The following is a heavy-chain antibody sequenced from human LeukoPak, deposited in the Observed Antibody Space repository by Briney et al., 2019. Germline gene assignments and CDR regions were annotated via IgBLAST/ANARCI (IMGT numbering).Heavy chain of an antibody. CDR2: INSDGSST. CDR3: ARDLTYYDILTGYFSRFDFDY. D-gene: IGHD3-9*01. CDR1: GFTFSSYW. Sequence: GGSLRLSCAASGFTFSSYWMHWVRQAPGKGLVWDSRINSDGSSTSYADSVKGRFTISRDNAKNSLYLQMNSLRAEDTAVYYCARDLTYYDILTGYFSRFDFDYWGQGTLVTVSS. J-gene: IGHJ4*02. V-gene: IGHV3-74*01.